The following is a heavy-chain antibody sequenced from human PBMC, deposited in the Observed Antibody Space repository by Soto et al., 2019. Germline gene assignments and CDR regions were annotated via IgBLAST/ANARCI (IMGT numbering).Heavy chain of an antibody. CDR3: AIDKDRQQLGGNYYYILDV. CDR2: IMPVFATP. V-gene: IGHV1-69*12. Sequence: QVQLVQSGAEVKNPGSSVKVSCKASGGTFSTSAISWVRQAPGQGLEWVGGIMPVFATPDYAQKFQGRVTISADESTTTAYLELTRLRTDDTAVYYCAIDKDRQQLGGNYYYILDVWGQGTAIIVSS. J-gene: IGHJ6*02. CDR1: GGTFSTSA. D-gene: IGHD3-3*02.